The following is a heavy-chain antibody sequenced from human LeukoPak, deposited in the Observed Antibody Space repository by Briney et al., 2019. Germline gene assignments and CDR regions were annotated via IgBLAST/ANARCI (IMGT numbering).Heavy chain of an antibody. CDR3: ATYTHWVAGDV. Sequence: GGSLRLSCAASGFTLSDSWMSWVRQAPGKGLEWVANMDQDGSDKVYVDSVKGRFTISRDNARNSLYLQMGSLRAEDKDVYYCATYTHWVAGDVWGQGTTVTVSS. CDR2: MDQDGSDK. CDR1: GFTLSDSW. D-gene: IGHD3-16*01. J-gene: IGHJ6*02. V-gene: IGHV3-7*01.